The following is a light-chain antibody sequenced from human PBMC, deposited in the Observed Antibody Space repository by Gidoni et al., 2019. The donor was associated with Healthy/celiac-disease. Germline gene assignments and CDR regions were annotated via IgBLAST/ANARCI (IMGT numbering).Light chain of an antibody. CDR2: EVS. CDR1: SSDVGGYNY. J-gene: IGLJ2*01. CDR3: SSYTSSSTLE. Sequence: QSLRAQPASVSGSHGPPITISCTGTSSDVGGYNYVSWYQQHTGKAPKLRIYEVSNRPSGVSNRFYGSKSGNTASLTISGLQAEDAADYYCSSYTSSSTLEFGGGTKLTVL. V-gene: IGLV2-14*01.